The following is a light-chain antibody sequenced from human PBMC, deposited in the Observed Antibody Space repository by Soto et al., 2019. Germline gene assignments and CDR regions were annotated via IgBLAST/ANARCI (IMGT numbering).Light chain of an antibody. Sequence: IQLTQSPSSLSSSVADIFTITCRSGQGIGNDLAWFQQRPGKAPKLLIYDVSSWQSGVPSRFSGSGSGTEFTLTISSLQPEDFATYYCLQHNSYPLTFGGGTKVDIK. CDR2: DVS. V-gene: IGKV1-17*01. CDR3: LQHNSYPLT. J-gene: IGKJ4*01. CDR1: QGIGND.